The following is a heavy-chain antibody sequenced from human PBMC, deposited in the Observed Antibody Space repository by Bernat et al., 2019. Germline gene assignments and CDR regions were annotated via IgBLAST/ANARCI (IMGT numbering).Heavy chain of an antibody. Sequence: QVQLVESGGGVVQPGRSLRLSCAASGFTFSSYGMHWVRQAPGKGLEWVAVISYDGSNKYYADSVKGRFTISRDNSKNTLYLQMNSLRAEDTAVYYCATDPGPVAAAGTRVYYYYGMDVWGQGTTVTVSS. CDR3: ATDPGPVAAAGTRVYYYYGMDV. J-gene: IGHJ6*02. CDR2: ISYDGSNK. V-gene: IGHV3-30*03. D-gene: IGHD6-13*01. CDR1: GFTFSSYG.